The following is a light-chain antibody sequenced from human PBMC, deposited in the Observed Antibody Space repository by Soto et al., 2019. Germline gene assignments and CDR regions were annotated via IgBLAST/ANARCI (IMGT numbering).Light chain of an antibody. Sequence: QSVLTQPPSVSAAPGQTVTISCSGSSSNIGNNYVSWYQQLPGTAPKLLIYGNNKRPSGIPDRFSGSKSGTSATLGITGLQTGDEADYYCGTWDSSLSAGVFGGGTKVTVL. CDR3: GTWDSSLSAGV. CDR2: GNN. J-gene: IGLJ3*02. V-gene: IGLV1-51*02. CDR1: SSNIGNNY.